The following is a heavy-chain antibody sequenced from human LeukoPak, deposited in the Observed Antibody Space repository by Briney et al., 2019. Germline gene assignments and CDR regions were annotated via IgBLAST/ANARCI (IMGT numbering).Heavy chain of an antibody. J-gene: IGHJ4*02. CDR1: GYSFIRYW. CDR2: IYPGDSDT. CDR3: ARARYGSSWYIFDL. Sequence: GESLKISCQGSGYSFIRYWIAWVRQRPGKGLEWMGVIYPGDSDTRYSPSFQGQVTISADMSINTAYLQWSSLKASDTAMYYCARARYGSSWYIFDLWGQGTLVTVSS. V-gene: IGHV5-51*01. D-gene: IGHD6-13*01.